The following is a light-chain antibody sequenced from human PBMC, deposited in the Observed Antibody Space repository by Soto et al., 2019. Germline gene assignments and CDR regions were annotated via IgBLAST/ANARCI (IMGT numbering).Light chain of an antibody. CDR2: KAS. V-gene: IGKV1-5*03. Sequence: DIQMTQSPSTLSASVEDRVTITCRASQSISSWLAWYQQKPGKAPKLLIYKASSLESGVPSRFSGSGSGTEFTLTISSLQPDDFATYYCQQYYSYSGTFGQGTKLEIK. J-gene: IGKJ2*01. CDR1: QSISSW. CDR3: QQYYSYSGT.